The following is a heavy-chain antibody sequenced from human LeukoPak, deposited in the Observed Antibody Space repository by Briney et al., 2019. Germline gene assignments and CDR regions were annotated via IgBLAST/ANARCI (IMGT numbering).Heavy chain of an antibody. Sequence: GGSLRLSCAASGFTFSSYWMSWVRQAPGKGLEWVAVIWYDGSNKYYADSVKGRFTISRDNSKNTLYLQMNSLRAEDTAVYYCARGSRGYCSSTSCYGSYYYYMDVWGKGTTVTVSS. J-gene: IGHJ6*03. CDR2: IWYDGSNK. CDR1: GFTFSSYW. CDR3: ARGSRGYCSSTSCYGSYYYYMDV. V-gene: IGHV3-33*08. D-gene: IGHD2-2*01.